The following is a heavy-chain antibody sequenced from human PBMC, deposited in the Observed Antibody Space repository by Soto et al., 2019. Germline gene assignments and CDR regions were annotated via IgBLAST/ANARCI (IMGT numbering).Heavy chain of an antibody. CDR1: GFNFDDHA. CDR3: TRDIFRTITTVDY. CDR2: ISANGGFD. D-gene: IGHD2-21*01. V-gene: IGHV3-9*01. J-gene: IGHJ4*02. Sequence: EVQLVESGGGLVEPGRSLRLSCVASGFNFDDHALNWVRLAPGQGLEWVSGISANGGFDGYANSVKGRFTISRDNAKNSLFRQMTSLRREDTAVYYCTRDIFRTITTVDYWGQGTLVTVSS.